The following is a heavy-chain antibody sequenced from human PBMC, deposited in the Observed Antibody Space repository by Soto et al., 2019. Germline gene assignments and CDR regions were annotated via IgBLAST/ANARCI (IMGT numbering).Heavy chain of an antibody. V-gene: IGHV3-21*01. Sequence: GGSLRLSCAASGFNVSSSYMGWVRQAPGKGLEWVSVISSSSYIYYADSVKGRFTISRDNAKNSLYLQMNSLRAEDTAVYYCARDPYYYGSGTRLPTKKRPPYYFDYWGQGTLVTVSS. CDR2: ISSSSYI. D-gene: IGHD3-10*01. CDR1: GFNVSSSY. J-gene: IGHJ4*02. CDR3: ARDPYYYGSGTRLPTKKRPPYYFDY.